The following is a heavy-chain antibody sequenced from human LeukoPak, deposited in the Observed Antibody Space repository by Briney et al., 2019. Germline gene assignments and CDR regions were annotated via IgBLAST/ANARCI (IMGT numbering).Heavy chain of an antibody. CDR1: GSXSXXGYY. D-gene: IGHD3-22*01. Sequence: GSXSXXGYYXSXXXQHPGQGLEWIGYIYYSGSTYYNPSLKSRVTISVDTSKNQFSLKLSSVTAADTAVYYCARAPGGNNYYDSSGYLRGLDYWGQGTLVTVSS. CDR2: IYYSGST. J-gene: IGHJ4*02. V-gene: IGHV4-31*02. CDR3: ARAPGGNNYYDSSGYLRGLDY.